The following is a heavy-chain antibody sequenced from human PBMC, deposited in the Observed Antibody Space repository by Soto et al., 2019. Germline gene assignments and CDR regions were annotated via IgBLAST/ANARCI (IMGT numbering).Heavy chain of an antibody. J-gene: IGHJ4*02. V-gene: IGHV4-30-4*01. CDR3: ARGIPVSGSFDY. CDR1: GDSVNSYNYY. Sequence: PSETLSLTCTVSGDSVNSYNYYWSWVRQPPGKGLEWIGYIYSSGSTHYNPSLKSRVIISFDTSKNQFSLKLSSVTAADTAVYYCARGIPVSGSFDYWGQGTLVTVSS. CDR2: IYSSGST. D-gene: IGHD6-19*01.